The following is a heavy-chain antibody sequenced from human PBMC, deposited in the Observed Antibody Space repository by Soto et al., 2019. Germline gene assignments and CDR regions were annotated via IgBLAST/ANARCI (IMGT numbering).Heavy chain of an antibody. CDR3: ARDYKGTAGFYYYYGMDV. V-gene: IGHV3-33*01. D-gene: IGHD3-10*01. J-gene: IGHJ6*02. Sequence: VQLVESGGGVVQPGRSLRLSCAASGFTFSSYGMHWVRQAPGKGLEWVAVIWYDGSNKYYADSVKGRFTISRDNSKNTLYLQMNSLRAEDTAVYYCARDYKGTAGFYYYYGMDVWGQGTTVTVSS. CDR1: GFTFSSYG. CDR2: IWYDGSNK.